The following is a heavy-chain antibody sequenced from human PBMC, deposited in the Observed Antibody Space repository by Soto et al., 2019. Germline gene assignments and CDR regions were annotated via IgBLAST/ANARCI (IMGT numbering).Heavy chain of an antibody. CDR3: ASPKIAFYNWFDP. CDR2: IYYSGST. J-gene: IGHJ5*02. D-gene: IGHD3-3*02. CDR1: GGSISSSSYY. Sequence: QLQLQESGPGLVKPSETLSLTCTVSGGSISSSSYYWGWIRQPPGKGLEWIGSIYYSGSTYYNPYLKSRVTISVDTSKNQVYLKLSSVTDADTAVYYCASPKIAFYNWFDPWGQGTLVTVSS. V-gene: IGHV4-39*01.